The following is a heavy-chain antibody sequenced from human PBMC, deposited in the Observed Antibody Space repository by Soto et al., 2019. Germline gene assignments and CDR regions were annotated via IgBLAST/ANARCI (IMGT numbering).Heavy chain of an antibody. D-gene: IGHD3-3*01. Sequence: SETLSLTCTVSGGSISSSSYYWGWIRQPPGKGLEWIGSIYYSGSTYYNPSLKSRVTISVDTSKNQFSLKLSSVTAADTAVYYCARHQWDAYHYDFWSGNQNWFDPWGQGTLVTVSS. CDR3: ARHQWDAYHYDFWSGNQNWFDP. CDR2: IYYSGST. J-gene: IGHJ5*02. CDR1: GGSISSSSYY. V-gene: IGHV4-39*01.